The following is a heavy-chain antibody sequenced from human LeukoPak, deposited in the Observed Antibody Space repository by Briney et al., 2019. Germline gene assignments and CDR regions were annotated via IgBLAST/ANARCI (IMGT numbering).Heavy chain of an antibody. CDR1: GGTFSSYA. CDR3: ARGGSIQYSSSWYGMYNWFDP. V-gene: IGHV1-69*13. CDR2: IIPIFGTA. J-gene: IGHJ5*02. D-gene: IGHD6-13*01. Sequence: SVKLSCTASGGTFSSYAISWVRQAPGQGLEWMGGIIPIFGTANYAQKFQGRVTITADESTSTAYMELSSLRSEDTAVYYCARGGSIQYSSSWYGMYNWFDPWGQGTLVTVSS.